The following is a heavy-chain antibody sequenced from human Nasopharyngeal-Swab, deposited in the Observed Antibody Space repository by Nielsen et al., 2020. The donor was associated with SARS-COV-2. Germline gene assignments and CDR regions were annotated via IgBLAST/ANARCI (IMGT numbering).Heavy chain of an antibody. CDR3: LRDLPYHYDTSGYGGAFDM. D-gene: IGHD3-22*01. V-gene: IGHV3-20*01. Sequence: GGSLRLSCAASGFTFDDYAMSWVRQAPGKGLEWVSGINWNGNRRGYADSVKGRFTISRDNAKSSLYLQMNSLRAEDTALYHCLRDLPYHYDTSGYGGAFDMWGQGTMVTVSS. CDR2: INWNGNRR. CDR1: GFTFDDYA. J-gene: IGHJ3*02.